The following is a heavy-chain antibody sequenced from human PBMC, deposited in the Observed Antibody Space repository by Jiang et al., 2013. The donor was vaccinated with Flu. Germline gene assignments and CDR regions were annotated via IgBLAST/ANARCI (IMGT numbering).Heavy chain of an antibody. Sequence: GAEVKKPGASVKVSCKASGYTFTGYYMHWVRQAPGQGLEWMGWINPNSGGTNYAQKFQGWVTMTRDTSISTAYMELSRLRSDDTAVYYCARSSDIVVVPAAMRANYYYYGMDVWGQGTTVTVSS. CDR2: INPNSGGT. D-gene: IGHD2-2*01. V-gene: IGHV1-2*04. CDR1: GYTFTGYY. CDR3: ARSSDIVVVPAAMRANYYYYGMDV. J-gene: IGHJ6*02.